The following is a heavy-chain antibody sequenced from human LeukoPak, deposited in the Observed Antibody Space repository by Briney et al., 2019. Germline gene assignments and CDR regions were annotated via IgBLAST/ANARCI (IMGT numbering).Heavy chain of an antibody. CDR1: GGSISTYY. D-gene: IGHD3-22*01. CDR3: ARAGYYYDTMGER. J-gene: IGHJ4*02. CDR2: IYYSGNA. V-gene: IGHV4-59*01. Sequence: SETLSLTCAVSGGSISTYYWNWIRQPPGKVLEWIGYIYYSGNANYNPSLKSRVTISVDTSKNQFSLNLTSVTAADTAVYYCARAGYYYDTMGERWGQGILVTVSS.